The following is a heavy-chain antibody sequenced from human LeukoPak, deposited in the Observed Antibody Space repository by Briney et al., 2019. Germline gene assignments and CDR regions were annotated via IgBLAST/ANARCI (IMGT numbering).Heavy chain of an antibody. J-gene: IGHJ4*02. V-gene: IGHV3-30*04. D-gene: IGHD2/OR15-2a*01. CDR3: ARGIYSFDY. CDR2: MSYDGSNK. Sequence: PGGSLRLSCAASGFTFSSYAMHWVRQAPGKGLEWVAVMSYDGSNKYYADSVKGRFTISRDNSKNTLYLQMNSLRAEDTAVYYCARGIYSFDYWGQGTLVTVSS. CDR1: GFTFSSYA.